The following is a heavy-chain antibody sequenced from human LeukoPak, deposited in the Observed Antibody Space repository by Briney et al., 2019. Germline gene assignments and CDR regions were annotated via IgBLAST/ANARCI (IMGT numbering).Heavy chain of an antibody. Sequence: ASVKVSCKASGYTFTGYYMHWVRQAPGQGLEWMGWINPNSGGTNYAQKFQGRVTMTRDTSISTAYMELSRLRSDDTAVYYCARVETPYYDFWSGYWSGGWLDPWGQGTLVTVSS. J-gene: IGHJ5*02. D-gene: IGHD3-3*01. CDR3: ARVETPYYDFWSGYWSGGWLDP. CDR1: GYTFTGYY. CDR2: INPNSGGT. V-gene: IGHV1-2*02.